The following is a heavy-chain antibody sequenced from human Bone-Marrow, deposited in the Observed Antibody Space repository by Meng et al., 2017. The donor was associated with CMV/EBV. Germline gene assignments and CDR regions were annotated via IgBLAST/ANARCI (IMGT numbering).Heavy chain of an antibody. CDR3: AKIGYCSSTSCRLSDY. CDR2: ITQNGATT. V-gene: IGHV3-23*01. Sequence: GESLKISCAASGFTFSNFVMVWVRQAPGKGLEWVSAITQNGATTSYAESVKGRFTVSRDNSKNTLYLQMDSLRAEDTALYYCAKIGYCSSTSCRLSDYWGQGTLVTVSS. CDR1: GFTFSNFV. D-gene: IGHD2-2*01. J-gene: IGHJ4*02.